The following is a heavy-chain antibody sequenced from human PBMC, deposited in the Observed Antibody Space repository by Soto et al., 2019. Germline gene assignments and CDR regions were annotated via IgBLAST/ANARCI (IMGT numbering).Heavy chain of an antibody. CDR3: ANFDLVVVPAAIGGVDY. D-gene: IGHD2-2*02. Sequence: GGSLRLSCAASGFTFSSYGMHWVRQAPGKGLEWVAVISYDGSNKYYADSVKGRFTISRDNSKNTLYLQMNSLRAEDTAVYYCANFDLVVVPAAIGGVDYWGQGTLVTVSS. V-gene: IGHV3-30*18. CDR1: GFTFSSYG. J-gene: IGHJ4*02. CDR2: ISYDGSNK.